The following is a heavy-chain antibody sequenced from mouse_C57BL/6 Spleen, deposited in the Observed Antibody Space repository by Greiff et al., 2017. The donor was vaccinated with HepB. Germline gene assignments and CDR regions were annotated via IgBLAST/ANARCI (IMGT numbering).Heavy chain of an antibody. CDR1: GFTFSDYY. Sequence: EVMLVESAGGLVQPGRSMKLSCTASGFTFSDYYMAWVRQVPEKGLEWVANINYDGSSTYYLDSLKSRFIISRDNAKNTLYLQMSSLKSEYTATYDCAREGAYGNYEYFDVWGTGTTVTVSS. CDR2: INYDGSST. D-gene: IGHD2-1*01. J-gene: IGHJ1*03. CDR3: AREGAYGNYEYFDV. V-gene: IGHV5-16*01.